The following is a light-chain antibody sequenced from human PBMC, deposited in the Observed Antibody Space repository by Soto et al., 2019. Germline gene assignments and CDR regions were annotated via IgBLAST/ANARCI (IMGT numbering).Light chain of an antibody. CDR2: ANT. V-gene: IGLV1-40*01. CDR3: QSYDRNLRYV. CDR1: RSNIGADYD. J-gene: IGLJ1*01. Sequence: QSVLTQPHSVSGAPGQRVTISCTGSRSNIGADYDVHWYQQLPRTDPKLVVDANTNRPLGVPDRFSASKSGTSASLAITGRQTDDEADYYCQSYDRNLRYVFGTGTKLTVL.